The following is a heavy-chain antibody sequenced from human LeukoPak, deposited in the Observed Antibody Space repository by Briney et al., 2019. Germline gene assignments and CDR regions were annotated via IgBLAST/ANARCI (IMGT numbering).Heavy chain of an antibody. CDR2: ISSGSTI. J-gene: IGHJ5*02. CDR3: ASLVCSSTSCYTGGRWFDP. V-gene: IGHV3-11*01. D-gene: IGHD2-2*02. CDR1: GFTFSDYY. Sequence: GGSLRLSCAASGFTFSDYYMSWIRLAPGKGLEWVSYISSGSTIYYADSVKGRFTISRDNAKNSLYLQMNSLRAEDTAVYYCASLVCSSTSCYTGGRWFDPWGQGTLVTVSS.